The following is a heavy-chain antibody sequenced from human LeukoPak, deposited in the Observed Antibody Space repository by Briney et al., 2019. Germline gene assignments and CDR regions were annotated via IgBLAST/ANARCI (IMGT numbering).Heavy chain of an antibody. V-gene: IGHV4-34*01. CDR2: INHSGST. CDR3: ARHLGRANYYDSSGSES. D-gene: IGHD3-22*01. Sequence: PSETLSLTCAVYGGSFSGYYWSWTRQPPGKGLEWIGEINHSGSTNYNPSLKSRVTISVDTSKNQFSLKLSSVTAADTAVYYCARHLGRANYYDSSGSESWGQGTLVTVSS. CDR1: GGSFSGYY. J-gene: IGHJ5*02.